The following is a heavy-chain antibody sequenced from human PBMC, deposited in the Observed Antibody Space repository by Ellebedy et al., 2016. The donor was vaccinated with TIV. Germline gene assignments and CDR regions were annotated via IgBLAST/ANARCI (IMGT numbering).Heavy chain of an antibody. CDR3: ATSATFIAGGRADY. J-gene: IGHJ4*02. Sequence: AASVKVSCKTSGYTFTGHYIHWVRQAPGQAPEWMGGISAYNRNTHYAQRLQDRVTMTTDTSTSTAYMELRSLRSDDTAVYYCATSATFIAGGRADYWGQGTLVTVSS. V-gene: IGHV1-18*04. CDR2: ISAYNRNT. CDR1: GYTFTGHY. D-gene: IGHD6-13*01.